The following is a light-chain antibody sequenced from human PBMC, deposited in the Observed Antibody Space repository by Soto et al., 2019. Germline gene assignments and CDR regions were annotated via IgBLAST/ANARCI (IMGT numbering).Light chain of an antibody. CDR1: RDIGGD. CDR3: LQDHDDSWT. J-gene: IGKJ1*01. CDR2: AAS. V-gene: IGKV1-6*01. Sequence: ATQMTQSPSSLSASVGDRITITCRASRDIGGDLSWYQQKPGKAPTLLIYAASNLQSGVPSRFRGSGSGTEFTLTVSSLQPEDFATYYCLQDHDDSWTFGQGTKVDIK.